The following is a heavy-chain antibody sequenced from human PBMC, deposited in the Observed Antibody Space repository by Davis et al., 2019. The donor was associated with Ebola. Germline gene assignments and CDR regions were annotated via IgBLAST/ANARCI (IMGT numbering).Heavy chain of an antibody. CDR3: AKEIIAVAISRPFQH. D-gene: IGHD6-19*01. J-gene: IGHJ1*01. CDR2: ISSSGSTI. Sequence: GGSLRLSCAASGFTFSDYYMSWIRQAPGKGLEWVSYISSSGSTIYYADSVKGRFTISRDNSKNTLYLQMNSLRAEDTAVYYCAKEIIAVAISRPFQHWGQGTLVTVSS. V-gene: IGHV3-11*01. CDR1: GFTFSDYY.